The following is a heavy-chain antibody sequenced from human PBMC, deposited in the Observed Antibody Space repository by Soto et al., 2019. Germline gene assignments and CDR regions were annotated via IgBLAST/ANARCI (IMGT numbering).Heavy chain of an antibody. CDR3: AKDKGRYSSGWYLDY. D-gene: IGHD6-19*01. CDR2: ISGSGGST. Sequence: GGSLRLSCAASGFTFSSYAMSWVRQAPGKGLEWVSAISGSGGSTYYADSVKGRFTISRDNSKNTLYLQMNSLRAEDTAVYYCAKDKGRYSSGWYLDYWGQGTLVTVSS. J-gene: IGHJ4*02. V-gene: IGHV3-23*01. CDR1: GFTFSSYA.